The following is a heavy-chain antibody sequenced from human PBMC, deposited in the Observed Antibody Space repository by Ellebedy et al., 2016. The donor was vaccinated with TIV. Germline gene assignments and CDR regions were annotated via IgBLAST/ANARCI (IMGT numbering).Heavy chain of an antibody. V-gene: IGHV3-23*01. CDR2: ISGSGGST. D-gene: IGHD3-22*01. J-gene: IGHJ4*02. Sequence: GESLKISCAASGFTFSSYAMSWVRQAPGKGLKWVSAISGSGGSTYYADSVKGRFTISRDNSKNTLYLQMNSLRAEDTAVYYCARDRGTTMTVSDYWGQGTLVTVSS. CDR3: ARDRGTTMTVSDY. CDR1: GFTFSSYA.